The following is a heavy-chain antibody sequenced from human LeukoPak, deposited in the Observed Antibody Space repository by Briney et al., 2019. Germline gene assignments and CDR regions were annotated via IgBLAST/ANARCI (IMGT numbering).Heavy chain of an antibody. CDR3: ARLGYSMVRGVVDY. J-gene: IGHJ4*02. Sequence: PSGTLSLTCAVSGGSISSSNWWSWVRQPPGKGREWIGEIYHSGSTNYNPSLTSRVTISVDKSKNQFSLKLSSVTAADTAVYYCARLGYSMVRGVVDYWGQGTLVTVSS. D-gene: IGHD3-10*01. CDR2: IYHSGST. CDR1: GGSISSSNW. V-gene: IGHV4-4*02.